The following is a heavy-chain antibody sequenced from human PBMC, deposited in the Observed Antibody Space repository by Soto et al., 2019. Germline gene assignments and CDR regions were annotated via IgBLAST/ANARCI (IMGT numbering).Heavy chain of an antibody. CDR2: MSTYNANK. D-gene: IGHD6-25*01. V-gene: IGHV1-18*01. Sequence: ASVKVSCKASGYAFSSFGINWVRRAPGQGLEWVGWMSTYNANKVYAQKFQGRVTMTSDTATSTAYMDLGPLTSDDTAVYYCAKEAHEAAASDVWGKGTKVTVSS. CDR3: AKEAHEAAASDV. CDR1: GYAFSSFG. J-gene: IGHJ3*01.